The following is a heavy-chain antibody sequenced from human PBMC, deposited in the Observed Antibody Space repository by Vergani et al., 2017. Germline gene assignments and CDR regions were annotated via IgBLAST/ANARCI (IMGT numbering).Heavy chain of an antibody. CDR1: GFTFSSYA. J-gene: IGHJ3*02. V-gene: IGHV3-64D*06. CDR2: ISSNGGST. D-gene: IGHD3-10*01. CDR3: VKLPAISELLWFGELHYAFDI. Sequence: EVQLVESGGGLVQPGGSLRLSCSASGFTFSSYAMHWVRQASGKGLEYVSAISSNGGSTYYADSVKGRFTISRDNSKNTLYLQMSSLRAEDTAVYYCVKLPAISELLWFGELHYAFDIWGQGTMVTVSS.